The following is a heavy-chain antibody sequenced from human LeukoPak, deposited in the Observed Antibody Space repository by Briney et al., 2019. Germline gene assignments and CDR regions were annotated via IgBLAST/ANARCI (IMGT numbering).Heavy chain of an antibody. CDR1: GFTFSSYS. CDR2: ISSSSSYI. Sequence: GGSLRLSCAASGFTFSSYSMNWVRQAPGKGLEWVSSISSSSSYIYYADSVKGRFTISRDNAKNSLYLQMNSLRAEDTAVYYCARSFYGSGSYQDYWGRGTLVTVSS. D-gene: IGHD3-10*01. V-gene: IGHV3-21*01. CDR3: ARSFYGSGSYQDY. J-gene: IGHJ4*02.